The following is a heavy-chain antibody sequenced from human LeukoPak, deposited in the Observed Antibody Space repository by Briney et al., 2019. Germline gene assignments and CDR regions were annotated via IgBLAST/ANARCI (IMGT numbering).Heavy chain of an antibody. CDR1: GGSISSYY. J-gene: IGHJ5*02. V-gene: IGHV4-59*01. CDR2: IYYSGST. D-gene: IGHD2-15*01. CDR3: ARELVCSGGSCSRQFLPNWFDP. Sequence: SETLSLTCTVSGGSISSYYWSWIRQPPGKGLEWIGYIYYSGSTNYNPSLKSRVTISVDTSKNQFSLKLSSVTAADTAVYYCARELVCSGGSCSRQFLPNWFDPWGQGTLVTVSS.